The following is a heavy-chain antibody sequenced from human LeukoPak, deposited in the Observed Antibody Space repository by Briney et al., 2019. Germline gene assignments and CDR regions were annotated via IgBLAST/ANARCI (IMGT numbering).Heavy chain of an antibody. CDR3: ARIPLDCSGGSCYWGGWYYYYYMDV. Sequence: ASVKVSCKASGYTFTSYGISWVRQAPGQGLEWMGWISAYNGNTNYAQKLQGRVTMTTDTSTSTAYMELRSLRSDDTAVYYCARIPLDCSGGSCYWGGWYYYYYMDVWGKGTTVTISS. V-gene: IGHV1-18*01. D-gene: IGHD2-15*01. J-gene: IGHJ6*03. CDR2: ISAYNGNT. CDR1: GYTFTSYG.